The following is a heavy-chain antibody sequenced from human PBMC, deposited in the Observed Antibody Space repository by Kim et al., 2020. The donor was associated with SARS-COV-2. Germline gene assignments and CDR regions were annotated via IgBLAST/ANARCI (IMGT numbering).Heavy chain of an antibody. CDR2: IDPSDSYT. CDR1: GYSFTSYW. CDR3: ARRRSPTRHFDY. Sequence: GESLKISCKGSGYSFTSYWISWVRQMPGKGLEWMGRIDPSDSYTNYSPSFQGHVTISADKSISTAYLQWSSLKASDTAMYYCARRRSPTRHFDYWGQGTLVTVSS. V-gene: IGHV5-10-1*01. D-gene: IGHD6-13*01. J-gene: IGHJ4*02.